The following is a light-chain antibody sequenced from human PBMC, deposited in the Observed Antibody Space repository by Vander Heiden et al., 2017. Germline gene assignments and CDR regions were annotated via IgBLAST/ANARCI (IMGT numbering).Light chain of an antibody. J-gene: IGKJ1*01. CDR1: QSVSSSY. CDR3: QQDGSSPWT. V-gene: IGKV3-20*01. Sequence: EIVLTQSPGTLSLSPGERATLSCRASQSVSSSYLTWYQQKPGQAPRLLIYGASSRATGIPDRFSGSGSGTDFTLTISRLEPEDFAVYYCQQDGSSPWTFGQGTKVEIE. CDR2: GAS.